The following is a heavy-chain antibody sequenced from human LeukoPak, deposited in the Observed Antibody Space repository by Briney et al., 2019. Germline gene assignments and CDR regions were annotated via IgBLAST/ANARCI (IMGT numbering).Heavy chain of an antibody. CDR2: IYPGDSDT. CDR3: ARQEWGAVAGYYYYYGMDV. J-gene: IGHJ6*02. CDR1: GYSFTSYW. D-gene: IGHD6-19*01. Sequence: GESLKISCKGSGYSFTSYWLGWVRQMPGKGLEWMGIIYPGDSDTRYSPSFQGQVTISADKSISTAYLQWSSLKASDTAMYYCARQEWGAVAGYYYYYGMDVWGQGTTVTVSS. V-gene: IGHV5-51*01.